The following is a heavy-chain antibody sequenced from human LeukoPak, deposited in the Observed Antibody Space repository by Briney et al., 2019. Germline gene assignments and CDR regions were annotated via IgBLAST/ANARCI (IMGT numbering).Heavy chain of an antibody. V-gene: IGHV4-38-2*02. Sequence: SETLSLTCTVSGYSISSGYYWGWIRQPPGKGLEWIGSIYHSGSTYYNPSLKSRVTISVDTSKNQFSLKLSSVTAADTAVYYCASSTVTTIDYWGQGTLVTVSS. CDR2: IYHSGST. J-gene: IGHJ4*02. D-gene: IGHD4-17*01. CDR1: GYSISSGYY. CDR3: ASSTVTTIDY.